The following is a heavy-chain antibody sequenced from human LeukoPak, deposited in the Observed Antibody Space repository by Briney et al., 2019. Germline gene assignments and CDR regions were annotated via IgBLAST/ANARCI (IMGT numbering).Heavy chain of an antibody. V-gene: IGHV3-74*01. Sequence: PGGSLRLSCAASGFTFSSYWMHWVRQAPGKGLVWVSRINTGGSTTDYADSVKGRFTISRDNAKNTPYLQMNSLRAEDTAVYYCSRDLRGRDDYWGQGILVIVSS. CDR3: SRDLRGRDDY. J-gene: IGHJ4*02. CDR1: GFTFSSYW. D-gene: IGHD5-24*01. CDR2: INTGGSTT.